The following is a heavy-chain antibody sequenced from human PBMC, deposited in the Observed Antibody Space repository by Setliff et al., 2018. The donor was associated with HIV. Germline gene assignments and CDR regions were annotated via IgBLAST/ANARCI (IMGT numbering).Heavy chain of an antibody. CDR1: GFTFKNYW. D-gene: IGHD6-19*01. CDR3: TRMIPPRSNRFSSGWFDY. Sequence: HPGGSLRLSCAASGFTFKNYWMHWVRQLPGKGLVWVSRINTDGSSSDYADSVKGRFTISRDKAGNSLYLQLNNVRAEDTAVYYCTRMIPPRSNRFSSGWFDYWGQGTVVTVSS. J-gene: IGHJ4*02. CDR2: INTDGSSS. V-gene: IGHV3-74*01.